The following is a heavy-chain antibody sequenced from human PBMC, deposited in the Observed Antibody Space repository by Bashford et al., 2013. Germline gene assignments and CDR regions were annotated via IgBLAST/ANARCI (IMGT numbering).Heavy chain of an antibody. CDR2: INHSGST. V-gene: IGHV4-34*01. CDR3: ARSLYSSSWSQHYYYGMDV. J-gene: IGHJ6*02. Sequence: SETLSLTCAVYGGSFSGYYWSWIRQPPGKGLEWIGEINHSGSTNYNPSLKSRVTISVDTSKNQFSLKLSSVTAADTAVYYCARSLYSSSWSQHYYYGMDVWGQGTTVTVSS. CDR1: GGSFSGYY. D-gene: IGHD6-13*01.